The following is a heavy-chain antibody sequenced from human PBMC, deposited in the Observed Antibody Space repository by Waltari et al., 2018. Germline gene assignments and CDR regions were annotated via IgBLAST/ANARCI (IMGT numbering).Heavy chain of an antibody. CDR3: ARALGGSGIPGNAFDI. J-gene: IGHJ3*02. D-gene: IGHD3-10*01. CDR1: GGSVSGYY. V-gene: IGHV4-34*01. CDR2: INHSGST. Sequence: QVQLQQWGAGLLKPSETLSLTCAVYGGSVSGYYWSWIRQPPGKGLEWLGEINHSGSTNYNPSLKSRVTISVDTSKNQFSLKLSSVTAADTAVYYCARALGGSGIPGNAFDIWGQGTMVTVSS.